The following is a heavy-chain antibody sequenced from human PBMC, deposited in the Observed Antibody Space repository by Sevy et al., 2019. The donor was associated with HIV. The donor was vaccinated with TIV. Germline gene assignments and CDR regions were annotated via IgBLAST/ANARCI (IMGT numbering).Heavy chain of an antibody. D-gene: IGHD5-18*01. V-gene: IGHV3-66*01. J-gene: IGHJ4*02. CDR3: ARGKSGYGYGLDY. Sequence: LSLTCAASGFPVSSNYMSWVRQAPGKGLEWVSVIYSDGSTYHADSVKCRFTISRDNSKNTLYLQMNSLRVEDTAVYYCARGKSGYGYGLDYWGQGTLVTVSS. CDR2: IYSDGST. CDR1: GFPVSSNY.